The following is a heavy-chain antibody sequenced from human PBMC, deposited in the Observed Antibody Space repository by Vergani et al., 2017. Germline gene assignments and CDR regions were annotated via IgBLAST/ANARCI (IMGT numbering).Heavy chain of an antibody. V-gene: IGHV3-30-3*01. CDR1: GFTFRSYA. J-gene: IGHJ4*02. CDR2: ISYDGSNK. D-gene: IGHD3-22*01. Sequence: QVQLVESGGGVVQPGRSLRLSCAASGFTFRSYAMHWVRQAPGKGLEWVAVISYDGSNKYYADSVKGRFTISRDNSKNTLYLQMNSLRAEDTAVYYCARDPREPPWLFPTGYFDYWGQGTLVTVSS. CDR3: ARDPREPPWLFPTGYFDY.